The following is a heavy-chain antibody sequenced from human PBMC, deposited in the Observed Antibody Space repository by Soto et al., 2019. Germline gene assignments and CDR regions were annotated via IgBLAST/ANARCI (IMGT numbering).Heavy chain of an antibody. CDR2: IYYSGST. J-gene: IGHJ5*02. V-gene: IGHV4-59*01. CDR3: ARGIENWFDP. Sequence: SETLSLTCTVSGGSISSYYWSWIRQPSGKGLEWIGYIYYSGSTNYNPSLKSRVTISVDTSKNQFSLKLSSVTAADTAVYYCARGIENWFDPWGQGTLVTVSS. CDR1: GGSISSYY. D-gene: IGHD2-15*01.